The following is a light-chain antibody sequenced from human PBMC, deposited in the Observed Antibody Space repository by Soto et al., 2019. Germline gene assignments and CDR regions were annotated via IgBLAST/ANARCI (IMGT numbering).Light chain of an antibody. Sequence: IGLSQSPGTLSVSQGERATLSCRASQSVGSNLAWYQQKPGQAPRLLMYGASTRASDVPARFSASGSGTDFTLTISSLQSEDFTVYYCHHYETFGQGTKVDIK. CDR3: HHYET. V-gene: IGKV3-15*01. CDR2: GAS. CDR1: QSVGSN. J-gene: IGKJ1*01.